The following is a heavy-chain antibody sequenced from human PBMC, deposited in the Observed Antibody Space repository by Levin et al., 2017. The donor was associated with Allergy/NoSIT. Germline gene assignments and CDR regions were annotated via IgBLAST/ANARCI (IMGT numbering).Heavy chain of an antibody. D-gene: IGHD3-16*02. CDR2: ISGTGGNT. CDR1: GFAFSSYA. Sequence: GESLKISCAASGFAFSSYAISWVRQAPGKGLEWVSSISGTGGNTYYADSVKGRFTISRDNSKNTLFLQMNSLGAEDTAVYYCAKHSNDYVWGSYRYSNAFDIWGQGTMVTVSS. V-gene: IGHV3-23*01. CDR3: AKHSNDYVWGSYRYSNAFDI. J-gene: IGHJ3*02.